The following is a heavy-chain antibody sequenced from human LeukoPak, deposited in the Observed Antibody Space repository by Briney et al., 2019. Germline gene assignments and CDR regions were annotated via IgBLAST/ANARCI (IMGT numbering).Heavy chain of an antibody. CDR1: GFSFSSYS. CDR3: ARRNHYDSKEIDY. J-gene: IGHJ4*02. Sequence: GGSLRLSCAAGGFSFSSYSMNWVRQAPGKRLEWIAYISSYTITYYADFVKGRFTISRVNAKKSLDLQMNSLRAEDTAVYYCARRNHYDSKEIDYWGQGTLVTVSS. D-gene: IGHD3-22*01. V-gene: IGHV3-48*01. CDR2: ISSYTIT.